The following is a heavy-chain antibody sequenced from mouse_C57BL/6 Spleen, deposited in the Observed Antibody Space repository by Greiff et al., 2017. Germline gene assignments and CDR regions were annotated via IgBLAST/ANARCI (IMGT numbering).Heavy chain of an antibody. V-gene: IGHV5-4*01. CDR3: ARDSYGNPFDY. D-gene: IGHD2-1*01. J-gene: IGHJ2*01. CDR1: GFTFSSYA. CDR2: ISDGGSYT. Sequence: EVQLQESGGGLVKPGGSLKLSCAASGFTFSSYAMSWVRQTPEKRLEWVATISDGGSYTYYPDNVKGRFTISRDNAKNNLYLQMSHLKSEDTAMYYCARDSYGNPFDYWGQGTTLTVSS.